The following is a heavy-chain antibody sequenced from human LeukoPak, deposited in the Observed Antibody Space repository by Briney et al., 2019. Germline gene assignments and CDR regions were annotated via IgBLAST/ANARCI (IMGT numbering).Heavy chain of an antibody. D-gene: IGHD6-13*01. CDR1: GFTFSSYA. CDR2: ISYDGSNK. V-gene: IGHV3-30-3*01. J-gene: IGHJ4*02. Sequence: GGSLRLSCAASGFTFSSYAMHWVRQAPGKGLEWVAVISYDGSNKYYADSVKGRFTISRDNSENTLYLQMNSLRAEDTAVYYCARDFIAAAGPFDYWGQGTLVTVSS. CDR3: ARDFIAAAGPFDY.